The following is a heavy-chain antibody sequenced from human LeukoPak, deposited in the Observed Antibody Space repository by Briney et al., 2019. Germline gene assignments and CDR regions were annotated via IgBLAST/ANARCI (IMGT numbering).Heavy chain of an antibody. D-gene: IGHD3-22*01. CDR1: GGTFSSYA. Sequence: ASVKVSCKASGGTFSSYAISWVRQAPGQGLEWMGGIIPIFGTANYAQKFQGRVTITADESTSTAYMELSSLRSEDTAVYYCARVARSLYYDSSGYFDYWGQGTLVTVSS. CDR3: ARVARSLYYDSSGYFDY. CDR2: IIPIFGTA. J-gene: IGHJ4*02. V-gene: IGHV1-69*13.